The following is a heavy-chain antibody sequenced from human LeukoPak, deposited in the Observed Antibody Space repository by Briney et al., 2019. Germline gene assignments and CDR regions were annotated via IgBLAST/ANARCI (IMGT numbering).Heavy chain of an antibody. Sequence: SGTLSLTCAVSGGSISSSNWWSWVRQPPGKGLEWIGEIYHSGSTNYNPSLKSRVTISVDKSKNQFSLKLSSVTAADTAVYYCARVTVHGNDSPYYYYGMDVWGQGTTVTVSS. J-gene: IGHJ6*02. CDR1: GGSISSSNW. V-gene: IGHV4-4*02. D-gene: IGHD1-1*01. CDR3: ARVTVHGNDSPYYYYGMDV. CDR2: IYHSGST.